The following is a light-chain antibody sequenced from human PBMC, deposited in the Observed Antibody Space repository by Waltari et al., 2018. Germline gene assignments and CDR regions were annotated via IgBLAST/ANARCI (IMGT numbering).Light chain of an antibody. CDR1: QSVSRY. CDR2: DTS. V-gene: IGKV3-20*01. J-gene: IGKJ1*01. Sequence: TQSPRTPSVCAGESATLSCRASQSVSRYLAWYQQKPGQAPRLLIYDTSIRATGVPDRFGGSGSGTDFSLTISRLEPEDFAVYYCQKYGTLPATFGQGTKVQMK. CDR3: QKYGTLPAT.